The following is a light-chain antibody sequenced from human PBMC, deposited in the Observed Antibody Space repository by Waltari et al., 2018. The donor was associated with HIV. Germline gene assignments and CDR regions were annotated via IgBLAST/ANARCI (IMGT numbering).Light chain of an antibody. CDR3: SAWDRSLSAVV. J-gene: IGLJ2*01. CDR2: RDN. CDR1: SDNVCNQG. Sequence: QAGLTQPPSVSKGLRQTATLTCTGNSDNVCNQGATWLQQHQGPPPKLLFYRDNKRPSGISERFSASRSGNTASLTITGLQPEDEADYICSAWDRSLSAVVFGGGTTLIVL. V-gene: IGLV10-54*04.